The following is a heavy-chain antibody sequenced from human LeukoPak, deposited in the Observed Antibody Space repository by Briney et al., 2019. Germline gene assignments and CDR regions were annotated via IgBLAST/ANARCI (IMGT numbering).Heavy chain of an antibody. CDR3: AGSYLYSYYYYMDV. CDR2: IYYSGST. D-gene: IGHD2-2*02. CDR1: GGSISSYY. J-gene: IGHJ6*03. Sequence: SETLSLTCTVSGGSISSYYWSWIRQPPGKGLEWIGYIYYSGSTNYNPSLKSRVTISVDTSKNQFSLKLSSVTAADTAVYYCAGSYLYSYYYYMDVWGKGTTVTVSS. V-gene: IGHV4-59*01.